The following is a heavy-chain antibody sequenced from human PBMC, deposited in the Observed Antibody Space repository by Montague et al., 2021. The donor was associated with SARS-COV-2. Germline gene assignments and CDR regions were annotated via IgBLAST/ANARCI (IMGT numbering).Heavy chain of an antibody. CDR1: GFTFSSYG. Sequence: SLRLSCAASGFTFSSYGMTWVRQAPGKGLEWVSTISDSGGSAYYADSVKGRFTISRDNSKNTLYLQMNSLRAEDTAVYYCANRGVRYFDAQGVGYYFDYWGQGTLVTVSS. CDR3: ANRGVRYFDAQGVGYYFDY. V-gene: IGHV3-23*01. D-gene: IGHD3-9*01. J-gene: IGHJ4*02. CDR2: ISDSGGSA.